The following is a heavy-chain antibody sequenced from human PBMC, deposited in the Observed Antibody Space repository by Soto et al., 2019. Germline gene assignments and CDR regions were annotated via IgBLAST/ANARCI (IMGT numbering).Heavy chain of an antibody. Sequence: QVQLVQSGAEVKKPGASVRVSCKASGYTFNSYGISRVRQAPGQGLEWMGWMNTYNGITYYAQKFQGRLTMTIDTSTTTAYMELRSLTSDDTAVYYCARDTTTIVVVPSYWGQGTLVTVSS. J-gene: IGHJ4*02. V-gene: IGHV1-18*01. CDR1: GYTFNSYG. D-gene: IGHD3-22*01. CDR3: ARDTTTIVVVPSY. CDR2: MNTYNGIT.